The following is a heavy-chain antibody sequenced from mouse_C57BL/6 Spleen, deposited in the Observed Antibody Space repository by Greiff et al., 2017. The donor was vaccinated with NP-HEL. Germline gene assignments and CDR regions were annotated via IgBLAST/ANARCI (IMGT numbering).Heavy chain of an antibody. Sequence: EVQLQQSGPELVKPGASVKISCKASGYSFTDYNMNWVKQSNGKSLEWIGVINPNYGTPSYNQKFKGKSTVTVDQSSSTAYMQLNSLTSEDSAGYYCASSDSPGYFDYWGQGTTLTVSS. CDR1: GYSFTDYN. CDR2: INPNYGTP. D-gene: IGHD3-2*01. J-gene: IGHJ2*01. CDR3: ASSDSPGYFDY. V-gene: IGHV1-39*01.